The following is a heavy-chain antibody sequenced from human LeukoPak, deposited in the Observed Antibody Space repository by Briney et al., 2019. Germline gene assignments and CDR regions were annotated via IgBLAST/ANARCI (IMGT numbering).Heavy chain of an antibody. CDR3: AKAKSGSSSVEGYYFDY. J-gene: IGHJ4*02. CDR2: IWYDGSNK. V-gene: IGHV3-33*06. Sequence: GGSLRLSCAASGFTFSSYGMHWVRQAPGKGLEWVAVIWYDGSNKYYADSVKGRFTISRDNSKNTLYLQMNSLRAEDTAVYYCAKAKSGSSSVEGYYFDYWGQGTLVTVSS. CDR1: GFTFSSYG. D-gene: IGHD6-6*01.